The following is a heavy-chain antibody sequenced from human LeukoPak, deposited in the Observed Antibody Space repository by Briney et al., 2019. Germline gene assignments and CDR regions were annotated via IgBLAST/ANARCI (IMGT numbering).Heavy chain of an antibody. Sequence: PGGSLRLSCAASGFSLGDYAMHWVRQAPGQGLEWVSSISGDGRNMAYAASVKGRFTISRANAQSSLYLQMYSLKIEDTAFYYCIKDMGFDLLKDAFDLWGQGMLVTVSS. CDR2: ISGDGRNM. J-gene: IGHJ3*01. V-gene: IGHV3-9*01. CDR3: IKDMGFDLLKDAFDL. CDR1: GFSLGDYA. D-gene: IGHD1-26*01.